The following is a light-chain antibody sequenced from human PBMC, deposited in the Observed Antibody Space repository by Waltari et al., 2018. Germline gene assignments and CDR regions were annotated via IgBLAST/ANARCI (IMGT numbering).Light chain of an antibody. Sequence: DIVMTQSPDSLAVSLGERATINCKSSQRVLYSSNNKDYLAWYQQQPGQPPKLLIYWASTRESGVPDRFSGSGSGTDFTLTISSLQAEDVAVYYCQQYYSTPPRTFGQGTKVEIK. V-gene: IGKV4-1*01. J-gene: IGKJ1*01. CDR3: QQYYSTPPRT. CDR1: QRVLYSSNNKDY. CDR2: WAS.